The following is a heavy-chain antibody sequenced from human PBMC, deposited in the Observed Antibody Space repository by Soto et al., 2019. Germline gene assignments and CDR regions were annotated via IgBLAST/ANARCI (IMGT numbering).Heavy chain of an antibody. J-gene: IGHJ4*02. CDR2: ISYDVSNK. CDR3: ARGDGNSYGSTFDY. CDR1: GFTFSSYG. D-gene: IGHD5-18*01. Sequence: GGSLRLSCAASGFTFSSYGMHWVRQAPGKGLQWVAFISYDVSNKYYADSVTGRFTISRDNSKNTLYLQMNSLRAEDTAVYYCARGDGNSYGSTFDYWGQGTLVTVSS. V-gene: IGHV3-30*19.